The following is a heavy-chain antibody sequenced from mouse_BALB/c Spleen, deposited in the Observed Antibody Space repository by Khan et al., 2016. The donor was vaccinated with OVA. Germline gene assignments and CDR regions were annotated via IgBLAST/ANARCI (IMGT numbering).Heavy chain of an antibody. D-gene: IGHD1-1*01. Sequence: EVQLQESGPGLVKPSQSLSLTCTVTGYSITSDYAWNWIRQFPGNKLEWMGYIKYSGSTCYNPSLKSRISITRNTSQNQFFLQLSYVTTEDTATXYCARSGTISTVVATDFDSWGQGTTLTVSS. CDR3: ARSGTISTVVATDFDS. V-gene: IGHV3-2*02. CDR1: GYSITSDYA. J-gene: IGHJ2*01. CDR2: IKYSGST.